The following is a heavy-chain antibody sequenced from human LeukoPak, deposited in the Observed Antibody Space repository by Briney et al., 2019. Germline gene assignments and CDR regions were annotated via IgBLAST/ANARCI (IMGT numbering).Heavy chain of an antibody. CDR3: ARTYYASLYYYYYMDV. Sequence: GGSLRLSCAASGFTCSSYAMHWVRQAPGKGLEWVAVISYDGSNKYYADSVKGRFTISRDNSKNTLYLQMNSLRAEDTAVYYCARTYYASLYYYYYMDVWGKGTTVTVSS. J-gene: IGHJ6*03. CDR2: ISYDGSNK. V-gene: IGHV3-30*01. CDR1: GFTCSSYA. D-gene: IGHD3-3*01.